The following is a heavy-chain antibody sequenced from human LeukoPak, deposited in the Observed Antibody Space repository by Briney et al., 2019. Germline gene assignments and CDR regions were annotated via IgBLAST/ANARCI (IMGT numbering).Heavy chain of an antibody. V-gene: IGHV4-4*02. J-gene: IGHJ4*02. CDR2: IYHSGST. CDR1: GGSIISSNW. CDR3: ARIMGGLTRLTLVRAVNDY. D-gene: IGHD3-10*01. Sequence: SETLSLTCAVSGGSIISSNWWNWVRQPPGKGLGWIGEIYHSGSTHYNPSLKSRVTILLDKSKNQFSLHLTSVTAADTAVYYGARIMGGLTRLTLVRAVNDYWGQGTLVTVSS.